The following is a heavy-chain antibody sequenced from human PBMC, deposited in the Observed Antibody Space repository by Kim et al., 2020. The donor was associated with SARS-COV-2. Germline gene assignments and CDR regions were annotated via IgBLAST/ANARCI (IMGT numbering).Heavy chain of an antibody. CDR3: AKVPSTIWASDFYYGMDV. Sequence: KGRFPITRENSKNTLYLHMNSLRPEDTAVYYCAKVPSTIWASDFYYGMDVWGQGTTVTVSS. D-gene: IGHD7-27*01. V-gene: IGHV3-30*02. J-gene: IGHJ6*02.